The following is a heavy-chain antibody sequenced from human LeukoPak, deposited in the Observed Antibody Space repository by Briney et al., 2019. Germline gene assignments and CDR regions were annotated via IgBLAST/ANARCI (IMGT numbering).Heavy chain of an antibody. Sequence: SETLSLTCTVSGDSFRSYYWSWIRQPPGKGLEWIEYIYYSGSTNYNPSLKGRVTISVDTSKNQFSLKLNSVTAADTAVYYCARGRNLEWFDYWGQGTLVTVSS. V-gene: IGHV4-59*01. CDR2: IYYSGST. CDR1: GDSFRSYY. CDR3: ARGRNLEWFDY. J-gene: IGHJ5*01. D-gene: IGHD3-3*01.